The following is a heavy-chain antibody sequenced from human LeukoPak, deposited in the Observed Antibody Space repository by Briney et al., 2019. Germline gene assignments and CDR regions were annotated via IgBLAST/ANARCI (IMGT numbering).Heavy chain of an antibody. J-gene: IGHJ4*02. CDR3: AKDHVVVVTATTYY. D-gene: IGHD2-21*02. CDR1: GFTFSNYG. Sequence: GGSLRLSCAASGFTFSNYGIHWVRQAPGKGLEWVAFIEYDGSNKYYSDSVKGRFTVSRDNSKNTLYLQMNSLRAEDTAVYYCAKDHVVVVTATTYYWGQGTLVTVSS. CDR2: IEYDGSNK. V-gene: IGHV3-30*02.